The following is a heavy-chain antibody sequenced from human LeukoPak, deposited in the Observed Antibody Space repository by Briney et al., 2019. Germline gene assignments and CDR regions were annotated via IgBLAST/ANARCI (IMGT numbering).Heavy chain of an antibody. Sequence: KASETLSLTCTVSGGSISSSSYYWGWIRQPPGKGLEWIGSIYYSGSTYYNPSLKSRVTISVDTSKNQFSLKLSSVTAADTAVYYCARGRSGSRWGQGTLVTVSS. D-gene: IGHD5-12*01. V-gene: IGHV4-39*07. CDR1: GGSISSSSYY. CDR3: ARGRSGSR. J-gene: IGHJ4*02. CDR2: IYYSGST.